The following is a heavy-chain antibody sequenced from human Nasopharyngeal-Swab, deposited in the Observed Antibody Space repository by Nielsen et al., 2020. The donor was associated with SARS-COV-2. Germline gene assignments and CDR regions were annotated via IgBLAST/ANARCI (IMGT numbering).Heavy chain of an antibody. CDR2: IYYSGST. D-gene: IGHD5-18*01. Sequence: SETLSLTCTVSGGSISSSSYYWGWIRQPPGKGLEWIGSIYYSGSTYHNPSLKSRVTISVDTSKNHFSLKVSSVTAADTAVYYCARQFQPGYSYGWGLYYFDYWGQGTLVTVSS. J-gene: IGHJ4*02. CDR1: GGSISSSSYY. V-gene: IGHV4-39*01. CDR3: ARQFQPGYSYGWGLYYFDY.